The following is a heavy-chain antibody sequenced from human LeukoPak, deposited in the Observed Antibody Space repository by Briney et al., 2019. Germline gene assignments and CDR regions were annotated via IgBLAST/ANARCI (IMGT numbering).Heavy chain of an antibody. CDR2: ISYDGSNK. D-gene: IGHD2-15*01. Sequence: GGSLRLSCAASGFTFSSYAMHWVRQAPGKGLEWVAVISYDGSNKYYADSVKGRFTISRDNSKNTLYLQMNSLRAEDTAVYYCARDLSENIVVVVAVWWYFDLWGRGTLVTVSS. V-gene: IGHV3-30*04. CDR3: ARDLSENIVVVVAVWWYFDL. J-gene: IGHJ2*01. CDR1: GFTFSSYA.